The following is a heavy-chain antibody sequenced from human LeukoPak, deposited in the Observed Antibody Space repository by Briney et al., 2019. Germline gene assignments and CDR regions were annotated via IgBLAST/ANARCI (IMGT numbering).Heavy chain of an antibody. CDR3: AKSRRRNYDYVWGSYRPSPLFDY. V-gene: IGHV3-30*02. D-gene: IGHD3-16*02. J-gene: IGHJ4*02. Sequence: GGSLRLSRAASGFTFSSYGMHWVRQAPGKGLEWVAFIRYDGSNKYYADPVKGRFTISRDNSKNTLYLQMNSLRAEDTAVYYCAKSRRRNYDYVWGSYRPSPLFDYWGQGTLVTVSS. CDR2: IRYDGSNK. CDR1: GFTFSSYG.